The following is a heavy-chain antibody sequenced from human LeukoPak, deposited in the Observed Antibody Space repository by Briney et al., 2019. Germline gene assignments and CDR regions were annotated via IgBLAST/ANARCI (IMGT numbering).Heavy chain of an antibody. J-gene: IGHJ4*02. CDR2: ISHSGST. D-gene: IGHD2/OR15-2a*01. V-gene: IGHV4-38-2*02. CDR3: ARATLYYPTYDY. Sequence: SETLSLTCTVSGYSINSGYYWGWIRQPPGKGLEWIGGISHSGSTNYNPSLKSRVTISVDTSKNQFSLKLSSVTAADTAVYYCARATLYYPTYDYWGQGTLVTVSS. CDR1: GYSINSGYY.